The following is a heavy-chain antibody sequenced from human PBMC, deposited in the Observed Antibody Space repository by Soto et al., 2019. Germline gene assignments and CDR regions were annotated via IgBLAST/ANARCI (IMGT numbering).Heavy chain of an antibody. J-gene: IGHJ6*02. CDR1: GYTFTSYG. V-gene: IGHV1-18*04. D-gene: IGHD2-2*01. CDR3: ARVVVVPAASLRYYYGMDV. Sequence: QVQLVQSGAEVKKPGASVKVSCKASGYTFTSYGISWVRQAPGQGLEWMGWISAYNGNTNYAQKLQGRVTLTTDTSTSTAYMELRSLRSDDTAVYYCARVVVVPAASLRYYYGMDVWGQGTTVTVSS. CDR2: ISAYNGNT.